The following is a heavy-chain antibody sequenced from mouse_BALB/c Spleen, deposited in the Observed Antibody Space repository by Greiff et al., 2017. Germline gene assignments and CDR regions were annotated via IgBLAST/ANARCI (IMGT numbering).Heavy chain of an antibody. CDR3: ARGLTGKRGSGNYFDY. D-gene: IGHD4-1*01. V-gene: IGHV5-9-4*01. CDR1: GFTFSSYA. Sequence: EVKLVESGGGLVKPGGSLKLSCAASGFTFSSYAMSWVRQSPEKRLEWVAEISSGGSYTYYPDTVTGRFTISRDNAKNTLYLEMSSLRSEDTAMYYCARGLTGKRGSGNYFDYWGQGTTLTVSS. J-gene: IGHJ2*01. CDR2: ISSGGSYT.